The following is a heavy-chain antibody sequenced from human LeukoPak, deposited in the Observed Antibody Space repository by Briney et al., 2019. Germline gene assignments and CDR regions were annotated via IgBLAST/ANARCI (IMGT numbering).Heavy chain of an antibody. J-gene: IGHJ2*01. CDR1: GFTVSSNY. V-gene: IGHV3-53*01. CDR3: ARAPNSSDYSAGYWYFDL. D-gene: IGHD3-22*01. CDR2: FYSGGST. Sequence: GGSLRLSCAASGFTVSSNYMSWVRQAPGKGLEWVSVFYSGGSTFYADFVKGRFTIARDNSKNTMYLQMNNLRAEDTAVYYCARAPNSSDYSAGYWYFDLWGRGTLVTVSS.